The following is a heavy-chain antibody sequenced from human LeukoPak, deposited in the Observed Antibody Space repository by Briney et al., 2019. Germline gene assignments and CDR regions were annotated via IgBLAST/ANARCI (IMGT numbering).Heavy chain of an antibody. Sequence: ASVTVSCKASGYTFTSYYMHWVRQAPGQGLEWMGIINPSGGSTSYTQKFQGRVTMTRDTSTTTVYMELSSLRSQDTAVYYCARHKEVGDYYYFDYWGQGTLVTVSS. J-gene: IGHJ4*02. CDR2: INPSGGST. D-gene: IGHD2/OR15-2a*01. CDR3: ARHKEVGDYYYFDY. CDR1: GYTFTSYY. V-gene: IGHV1-46*01.